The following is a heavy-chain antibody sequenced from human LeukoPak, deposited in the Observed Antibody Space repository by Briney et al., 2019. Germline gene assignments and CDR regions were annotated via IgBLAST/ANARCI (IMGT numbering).Heavy chain of an antibody. Sequence: GASVKVSCKVSGYTFTGYYMHWVRQAPGQGLEWMGWINPNSGGTNYAQKFQGWVTMTRDTSISTAYMELSRLRSDDTAVYYCARPDYDDAFDIWGQGTMVTVSS. J-gene: IGHJ3*02. D-gene: IGHD4-17*01. CDR3: ARPDYDDAFDI. CDR1: GYTFTGYY. V-gene: IGHV1-2*04. CDR2: INPNSGGT.